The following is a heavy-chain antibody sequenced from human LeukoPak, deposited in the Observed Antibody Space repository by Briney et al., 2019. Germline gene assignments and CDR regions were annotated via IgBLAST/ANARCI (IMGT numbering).Heavy chain of an antibody. D-gene: IGHD2-2*01. Sequence: GGSLRLSCAASGFTFSNAWMSCVRQAPGKGLEWVGRIKSKTDGGTTDYAAPVKGRFTISRDDSKNTLYLQMNSLKTEDTAVYYCTTDALAVVPAAIGYWGQGTLVTVSS. V-gene: IGHV3-15*01. CDR3: TTDALAVVPAAIGY. CDR1: GFTFSNAW. J-gene: IGHJ4*02. CDR2: IKSKTDGGTT.